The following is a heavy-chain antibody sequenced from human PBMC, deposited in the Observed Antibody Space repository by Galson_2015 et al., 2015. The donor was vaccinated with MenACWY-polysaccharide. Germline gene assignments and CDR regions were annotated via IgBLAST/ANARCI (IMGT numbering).Heavy chain of an antibody. J-gene: IGHJ4*02. CDR2: ISHNGDRT. CDR3: AKGGHQWGFGHFEY. Sequence: SLRLSCAASGFTFNNYAMSWVRQAPGKGLEWVSVISHNGDRTNYTDSVKGRFTISRDNSRNTLYLQMNSLRAEDTAVYYCAKGGHQWGFGHFEYWGQGTLVTVSS. D-gene: IGHD1-26*01. CDR1: GFTFNNYA. V-gene: IGHV3-23*01.